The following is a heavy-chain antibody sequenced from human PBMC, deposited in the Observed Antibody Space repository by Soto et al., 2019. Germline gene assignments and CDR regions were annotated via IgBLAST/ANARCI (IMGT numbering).Heavy chain of an antibody. J-gene: IGHJ6*02. V-gene: IGHV1-69*13. CDR1: GGTFSSYA. CDR2: IIPIFGTA. Sequence: SVKVSCKASGGTFSSYAISWVRQAPGQGLEWMGGIIPIFGTANYAQKFQGRVTITADESTSTAYMELSSLRSEDTAVYYCARDPRNSGYYYGIDVWGQGTTVTGSS. D-gene: IGHD3-10*01. CDR3: ARDPRNSGYYYGIDV.